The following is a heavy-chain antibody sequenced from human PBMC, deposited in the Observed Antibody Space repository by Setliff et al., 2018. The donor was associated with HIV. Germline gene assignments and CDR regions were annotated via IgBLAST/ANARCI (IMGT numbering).Heavy chain of an antibody. CDR3: ARGARLLAAYSDRWDYFYMAV. J-gene: IGHJ6*03. V-gene: IGHV4-39*07. CDR1: GGSISTNNFY. D-gene: IGHD1-26*01. Sequence: PSETLSLTCTVTGGSISTNNFYWIWIRQPPGKGLEWIGEINHSGSTHYNPSLKSRFIISVDTSKNQFSLKVNSMTAADTAVYYCARGARLLAAYSDRWDYFYMAVWGKGTTVTSP. CDR2: INHSGST.